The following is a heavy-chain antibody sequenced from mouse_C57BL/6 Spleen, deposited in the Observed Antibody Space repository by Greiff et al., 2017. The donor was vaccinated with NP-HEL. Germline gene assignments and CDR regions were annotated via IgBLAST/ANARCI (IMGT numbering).Heavy chain of an antibody. CDR1: GFTFSDYG. V-gene: IGHV5-17*01. D-gene: IGHD4-1*01. CDR2: ISSGSSTI. J-gene: IGHJ2*01. CDR3: ARSATGRYYFDY. Sequence: EVHLVESGGGLVKPGGSLKLSCAASGFTFSDYGMHWVRQAPEKGLEWVAYISSGSSTIYYADTVKGRFTISRDNAKNTLFLQMTSLRSEDTAMYYCARSATGRYYFDYWGQGTTLTVSS.